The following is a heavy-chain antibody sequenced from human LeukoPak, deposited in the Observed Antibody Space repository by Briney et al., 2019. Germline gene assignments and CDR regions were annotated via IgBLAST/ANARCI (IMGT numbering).Heavy chain of an antibody. CDR2: ISDYNGNT. J-gene: IGHJ4*02. CDR1: GYTFTSYG. D-gene: IGHD1-7*01. Sequence: ASVKVFCKASGYTFTSYGISWVRQAPGQGLEWMGWISDYNGNTNYAQNLQGRVTMTTDNSTNTPYLELKSLRSDDTAVYYCARGPVPNNWYYGFDYWGQGTLVTVSS. CDR3: ARGPVPNNWYYGFDY. V-gene: IGHV1-18*01.